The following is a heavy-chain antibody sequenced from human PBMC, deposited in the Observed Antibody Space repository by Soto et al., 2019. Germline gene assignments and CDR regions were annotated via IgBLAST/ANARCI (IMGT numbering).Heavy chain of an antibody. D-gene: IGHD4-4*01. Sequence: EVHLVESGGGLVQAGGSLRLSCAASGFTFTDYWTHWVRQAPGKGLVWVSRINSDGSRTSYADSVTGRFTISRDNAKNTLYRQMNSLRVEDSALYYCARETYRGFYFDYWGQGTLVTVSS. J-gene: IGHJ4*02. CDR3: ARETYRGFYFDY. CDR2: INSDGSRT. CDR1: GFTFTDYW. V-gene: IGHV3-74*01.